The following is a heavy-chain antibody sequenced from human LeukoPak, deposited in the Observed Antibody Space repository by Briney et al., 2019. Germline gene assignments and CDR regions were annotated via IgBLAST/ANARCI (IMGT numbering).Heavy chain of an antibody. CDR1: GSTFSSYW. V-gene: IGHV3-7*05. Sequence: GGSLRLSCAASGSTFSSYWMHWVRQAPGKGLEWVANIKLDGTEKYYVDSVKGRFTISRDNAKNSLYLQMNSLRAEDTAVYYCASDRFYFGVWGQGTLVTVSS. CDR2: IKLDGTEK. J-gene: IGHJ4*02. D-gene: IGHD3-16*01. CDR3: ASDRFYFGV.